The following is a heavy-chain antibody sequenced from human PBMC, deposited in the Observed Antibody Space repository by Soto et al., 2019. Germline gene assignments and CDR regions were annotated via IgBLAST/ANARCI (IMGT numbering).Heavy chain of an antibody. Sequence: EVQLVESGGGLVQPGGSLRLSCAASGFTFSSYAMHWVRQAPGKGLEYVSAISSNGGSTYYANSVKGRFTISRDNSKNTLYLQMGSLRAEDMAVYYCARSSSHGVFDYWGQGTLVTVSS. CDR2: ISSNGGST. J-gene: IGHJ4*02. CDR3: ARSSSHGVFDY. V-gene: IGHV3-64*01. CDR1: GFTFSSYA. D-gene: IGHD3-10*01.